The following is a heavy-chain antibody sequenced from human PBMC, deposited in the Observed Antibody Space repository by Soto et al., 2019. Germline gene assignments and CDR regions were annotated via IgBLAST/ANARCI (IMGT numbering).Heavy chain of an antibody. CDR3: AKVVAATGDAFDI. V-gene: IGHV3-9*01. CDR1: GFTFDDYA. Sequence: GGSLRLSCAASGFTFDDYAMHWVRQAPGKGLEWVSGISWNSGSIGYADSVKGRFTISRDNAKNSLYLQMNSLRAEDTALYYCAKVVAATGDAFDIWGQGTMVTVSS. J-gene: IGHJ3*02. D-gene: IGHD5-12*01. CDR2: ISWNSGSI.